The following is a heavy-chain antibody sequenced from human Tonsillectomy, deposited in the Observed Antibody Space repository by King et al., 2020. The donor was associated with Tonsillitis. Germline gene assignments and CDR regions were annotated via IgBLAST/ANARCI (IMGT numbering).Heavy chain of an antibody. CDR3: ARAPYYGMDV. V-gene: IGHV3-30-3*01. J-gene: IGHJ6*02. CDR1: EFTFSNYA. CDR2: ISYDGSNK. Sequence: HVQLVESGGGVVQPGRSLRLSCAASEFTFSNYAMHWVRQAPGKGLEWVAVISYDGSNKYYADSVKGRFTISRDNSKNTLYLQMNSLRADDTAVYYCARAPYYGMDVWGQGTTVTVSS.